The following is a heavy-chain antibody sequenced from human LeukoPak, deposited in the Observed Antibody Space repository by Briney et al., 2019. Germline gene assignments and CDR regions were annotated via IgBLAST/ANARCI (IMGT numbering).Heavy chain of an antibody. Sequence: ASVRVSCKPSGSTFTSYDINWVRQATGQGLEWMGWMNPNSGNTGYAQKFQGRVTITRNTSISTAYMELSSLRSEDTAVYYCARNGITGTPDAYDIWGQGTMVTVSS. CDR1: GSTFTSYD. V-gene: IGHV1-8*03. CDR3: ARNGITGTPDAYDI. J-gene: IGHJ3*02. D-gene: IGHD1-20*01. CDR2: MNPNSGNT.